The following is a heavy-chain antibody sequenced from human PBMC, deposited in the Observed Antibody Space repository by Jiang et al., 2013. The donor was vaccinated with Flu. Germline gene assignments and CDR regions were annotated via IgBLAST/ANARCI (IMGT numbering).Heavy chain of an antibody. V-gene: IGHV6-1*01. Sequence: QTLSLTCAISGDIVSSNSAGWNWIRQSPSRGLEWLGRTYYRSTWYNDHAVSVKRRITINPDTSKNQFSLHLSSVTPEDTAIYYCTRDQSSRSYYYGMDVWGQGTTVTVSS. CDR2: TYYRSTWYN. CDR3: TRDQSSRSYYYGMDV. J-gene: IGHJ6*02. CDR1: GDIVSSNSAG.